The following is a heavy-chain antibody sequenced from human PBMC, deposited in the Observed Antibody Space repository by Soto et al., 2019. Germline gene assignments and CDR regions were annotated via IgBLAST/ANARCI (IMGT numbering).Heavy chain of an antibody. CDR2: IYYSGST. CDR3: ATSVVAATLLDN. Sequence: SETLSLTCTVSGGSISSSSYYWAWIRQPPGKGLEWLGLIYYSGSTYYNPSPKSRVTISVDTSKKHFSLKVSSVTAADTAVYFCATSVVAATLLDNWGQGTLVTVSS. J-gene: IGHJ4*02. V-gene: IGHV4-39*02. D-gene: IGHD2-15*01. CDR1: GGSISSSSYY.